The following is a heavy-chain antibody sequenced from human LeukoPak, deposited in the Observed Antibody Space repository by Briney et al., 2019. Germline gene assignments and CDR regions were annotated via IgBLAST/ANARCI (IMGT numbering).Heavy chain of an antibody. CDR3: ARGLTAPD. Sequence: ASVTVSCTASGYTFTSYFMHWVRQAPGQGLEWMGIINPNGGSTYYAQKFQGRVTMTRDTSTSTVYMELTSLRSEDTAVYYCARGLTAPDWGQGTLRSVSP. CDR2: INPNGGST. J-gene: IGHJ4*02. V-gene: IGHV1-46*01. CDR1: GYTFTSYF. D-gene: IGHD3-16*01.